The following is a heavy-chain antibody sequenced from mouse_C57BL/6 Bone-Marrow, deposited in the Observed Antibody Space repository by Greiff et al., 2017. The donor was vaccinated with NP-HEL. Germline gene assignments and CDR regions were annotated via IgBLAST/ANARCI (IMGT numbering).Heavy chain of an antibody. J-gene: IGHJ2*01. D-gene: IGHD2-4*01. Sequence: QVQLQQSGAELVRPGTSVKMSCKASGYTFTNYWIGWAKQRPGHGLEWIGDIYPGGGYTNYNEKFKGKATLTADKSSSTAYMQFSSLTSEDSAIYYCARWGYYDYDGDYWGQGTTLTVSS. V-gene: IGHV1-63*01. CDR2: IYPGGGYT. CDR1: GYTFTNYW. CDR3: ARWGYYDYDGDY.